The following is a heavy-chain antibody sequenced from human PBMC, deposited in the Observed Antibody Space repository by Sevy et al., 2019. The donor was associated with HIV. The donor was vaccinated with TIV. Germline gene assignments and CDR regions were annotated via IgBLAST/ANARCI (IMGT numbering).Heavy chain of an antibody. CDR1: GFTFSNYG. V-gene: IGHV3-33*01. Sequence: GGSLRLSCAASGFTFSNYGMHWVRQAPGKGLEWVAVIWNDGSNKYYADSVKGRFTISRDNSKNTLYLQMNGPRVEDTAVYFCARGGDFNDRSAKRDFDYWGQGTLVTVSS. J-gene: IGHJ4*02. CDR3: ARGGDFNDRSAKRDFDY. CDR2: IWNDGSNK. D-gene: IGHD3-22*01.